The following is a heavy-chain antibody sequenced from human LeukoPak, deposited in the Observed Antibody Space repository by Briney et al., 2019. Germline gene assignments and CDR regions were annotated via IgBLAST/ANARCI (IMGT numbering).Heavy chain of an antibody. CDR2: IKQDGSAK. Sequence: GGSLRLSCAASGFTFSSYWMSWVRQAPGKGLEWVANIKQDGSAKYYVDSVKGRFTISRDNAKNSLYLQMDSLRVEDAAVYYCAREGVGSWYNGRYYMDVWGRGTTVTVSS. D-gene: IGHD6-13*01. J-gene: IGHJ6*03. CDR3: AREGVGSWYNGRYYMDV. CDR1: GFTFSSYW. V-gene: IGHV3-7*01.